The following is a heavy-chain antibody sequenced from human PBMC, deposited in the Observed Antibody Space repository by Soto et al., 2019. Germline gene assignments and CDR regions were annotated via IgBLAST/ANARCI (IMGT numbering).Heavy chain of an antibody. CDR3: ARRPGYYWYFDL. CDR1: SGSISSSNW. J-gene: IGHJ2*01. Sequence: QGELQESGPGLVKRSGTLSLTCAVSSGSISSSNWWSWVRQPPGKGLEWIGEISHSGSTNYNPSLKSRVTISVDKSTNQFSLNLNSVTAADTAVYYCARRPGYYWYFDLWGRGTLVTVSS. CDR2: ISHSGST. D-gene: IGHD6-25*01. V-gene: IGHV4-4*02.